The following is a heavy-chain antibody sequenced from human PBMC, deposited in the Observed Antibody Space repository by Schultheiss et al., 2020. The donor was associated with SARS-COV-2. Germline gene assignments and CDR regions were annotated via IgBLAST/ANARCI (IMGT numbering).Heavy chain of an antibody. D-gene: IGHD6-13*01. Sequence: SETLSLTCTVSGGSVSSGSYYWSWIRQPPGKGLEWIGYIYYNGNTNCNPSLKSRVTMSIDTSKNQFSLKMSSVTAADTAVYYCARAIAAAGIWFDPWGQGTLVTVSS. V-gene: IGHV4-61*01. J-gene: IGHJ5*02. CDR2: IYYNGNT. CDR1: GGSVSSGSYY. CDR3: ARAIAAAGIWFDP.